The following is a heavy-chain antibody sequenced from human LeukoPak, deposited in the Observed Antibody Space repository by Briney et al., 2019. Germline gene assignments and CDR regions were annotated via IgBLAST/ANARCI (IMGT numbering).Heavy chain of an antibody. CDR1: GFTFSSHA. CDR2: IYSGGST. J-gene: IGHJ4*02. CDR3: ARDKGAVPGY. Sequence: GGSLRLSCAASGFTFSSHAMSWVRQAPGKGLEWVSVIYSGGSTYYADSVKGRFTISRDNSKNTVNLQMNSLRVEDTAVYYCARDKGAVPGYWGQGTLVTVSS. D-gene: IGHD6-19*01. V-gene: IGHV3-53*01.